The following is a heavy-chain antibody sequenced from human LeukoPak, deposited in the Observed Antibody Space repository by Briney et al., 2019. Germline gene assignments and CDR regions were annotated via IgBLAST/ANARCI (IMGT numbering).Heavy chain of an antibody. Sequence: GESLKISCKWSGYRFSTHWIGWVRQMPGKGLEWMGDIYPGDSDTRYSPSFQGQVTMSVDKSIDSAFLQWSSLKASDTAIYYCARELYGSYGQLLSFDLWGPGTLVTVSS. J-gene: IGHJ4*02. CDR3: ARELYGSYGQLLSFDL. V-gene: IGHV5-51*03. D-gene: IGHD3-16*01. CDR2: IYPGDSDT. CDR1: GYRFSTHW.